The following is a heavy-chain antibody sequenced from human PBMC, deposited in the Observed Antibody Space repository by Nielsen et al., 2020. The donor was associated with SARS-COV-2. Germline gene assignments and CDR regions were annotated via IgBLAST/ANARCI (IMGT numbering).Heavy chain of an antibody. CDR3: AREVAGYSYGPRGYYYYYYGMDV. Sequence: PGKGLEWIGYIYYSGSTNYNPSLKSRVTISVDTSKNQFSLKLSSVTAADTAVYYCAREVAGYSYGPRGYYYYYYGMDVWGQGTTVTVSS. V-gene: IGHV4-59*12. CDR2: IYYSGST. J-gene: IGHJ6*02. D-gene: IGHD5-18*01.